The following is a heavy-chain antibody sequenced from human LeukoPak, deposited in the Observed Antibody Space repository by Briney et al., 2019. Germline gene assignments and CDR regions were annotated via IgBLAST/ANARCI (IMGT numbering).Heavy chain of an antibody. CDR3: ARDLVRYFDWYNWFDP. Sequence: PGGSLRRSCAASGFTFSDYYMSWIRQAPGKGLEWVSYISSSGSTIYYADSVKGRFTISRDNAKNSLYLQMNSLRAEDTAVYYCARDLVRYFDWYNWFDPWGQGTLVTVSS. J-gene: IGHJ5*02. V-gene: IGHV3-11*01. D-gene: IGHD3-9*01. CDR2: ISSSGSTI. CDR1: GFTFSDYY.